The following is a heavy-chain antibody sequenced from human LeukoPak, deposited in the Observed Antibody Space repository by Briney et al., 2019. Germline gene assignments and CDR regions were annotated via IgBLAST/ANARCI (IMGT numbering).Heavy chain of an antibody. J-gene: IGHJ4*02. CDR2: ISYDGSNK. V-gene: IGHV3-30*18. CDR1: RFSFSNYG. Sequence: GGSLRLSCTASRFSFSNYGMHWARQAPGKGLEWVAVISYDGSNKYYADSVKGRFTISRDNSKSTLYLQMSSLRTEDTAVYYCAKDRFNGYDFIDYWGQGTLVTVSS. D-gene: IGHD5-12*01. CDR3: AKDRFNGYDFIDY.